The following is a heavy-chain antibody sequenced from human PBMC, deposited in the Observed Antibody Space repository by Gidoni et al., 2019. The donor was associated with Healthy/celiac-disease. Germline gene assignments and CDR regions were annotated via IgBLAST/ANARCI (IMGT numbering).Heavy chain of an antibody. CDR1: GFTFSRYA. Sequence: EVQLLEPGGGMVQPGGSLRLPGAATGFTFSRYAMSWVRQAPGKGRVWAAAISCSSGSSYYSDSVQVPFSISRDNTYNSLYLQMYSLRAEDTAVYSCDQTLRGGYHYSSGYSFDYWGQGTLVTFSS. D-gene: IGHD3-22*01. CDR2: ISCSSGSS. V-gene: IGHV3-23*01. CDR3: DQTLRGGYHYSSGYSFDY. J-gene: IGHJ4*02.